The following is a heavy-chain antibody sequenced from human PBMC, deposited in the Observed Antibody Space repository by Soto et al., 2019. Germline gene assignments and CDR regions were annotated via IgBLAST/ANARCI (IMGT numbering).Heavy chain of an antibody. V-gene: IGHV1-46*03. J-gene: IGHJ3*02. CDR3: ARDASGYCSGGSCRTEGDAFDI. Sequence: ASVKVSCKASGYTFTSYYMHWVRQAPGQGLEWMGIINPSGGSTSYAQKFQGRVTMTRETSTSTVYMELSSLRSEDTAVYYCARDASGYCSGGSCRTEGDAFDIWGQGTMVTVSS. CDR2: INPSGGST. D-gene: IGHD2-15*01. CDR1: GYTFTSYY.